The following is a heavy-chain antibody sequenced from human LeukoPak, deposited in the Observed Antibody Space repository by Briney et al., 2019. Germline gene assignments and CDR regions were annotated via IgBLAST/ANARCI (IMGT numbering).Heavy chain of an antibody. Sequence: GGSLRLSCAASGFTFSSYGMHWVRQAPGKGLEWVAFIRYGGSNKYYADSVKGRFTISRDNSKNTLYLQMNSLRAEDTAVYYCAKEIVVYSSGWPFDYWGQGTLVTVSS. V-gene: IGHV3-30*02. D-gene: IGHD6-19*01. CDR2: IRYGGSNK. J-gene: IGHJ4*02. CDR3: AKEIVVYSSGWPFDY. CDR1: GFTFSSYG.